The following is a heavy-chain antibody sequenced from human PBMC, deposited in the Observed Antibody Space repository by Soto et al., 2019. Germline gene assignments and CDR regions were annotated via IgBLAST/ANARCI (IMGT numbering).Heavy chain of an antibody. CDR1: GFTFSSYA. J-gene: IGHJ4*02. Sequence: GGSLRLSCAASGFTFSSYAMSWVRQAPGKGLEWVSVISGSGDSTYYADSVKGRFTISRDNSKNTLYLQMNSLRAEDAAVYYCAKDLVGSNADYYDYWGQGTLVTVSS. CDR3: AKDLVGSNADYYDY. CDR2: ISGSGDST. V-gene: IGHV3-23*01. D-gene: IGHD2-15*01.